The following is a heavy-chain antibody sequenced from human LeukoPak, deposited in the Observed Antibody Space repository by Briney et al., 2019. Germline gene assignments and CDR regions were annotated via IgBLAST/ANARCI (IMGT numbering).Heavy chain of an antibody. V-gene: IGHV3-30*02. CDR2: IRYDGSIK. J-gene: IGHJ4*02. D-gene: IGHD3-9*01. CDR1: GFPFSSYG. Sequence: GGSLRLSCAASGFPFSSYGMHWARQAPGKGLEWVAFIRYDGSIKYYADSVKGRFTISRDNSENTLYLQMNSLRAEDTALYYCAKDFTGPRDYWGQGTLVTVSS. CDR3: AKDFTGPRDY.